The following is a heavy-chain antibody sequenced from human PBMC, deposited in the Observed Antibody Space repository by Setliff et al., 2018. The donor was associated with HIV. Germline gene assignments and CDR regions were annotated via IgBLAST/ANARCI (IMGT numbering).Heavy chain of an antibody. CDR2: IYTRGNT. Sequence: KPSETLSLTCSVSGASITSHNWSWIRQAAGKGLEWIVRIYTRGNTNYNPSLRSRVTMSVDTSKNQFSLKVTSVTAADTAVYYCTRDLWGDDYYYNNMDVWGKGTTVTVSS. D-gene: IGHD2-21*02. J-gene: IGHJ6*03. CDR1: GASITSHN. CDR3: TRDLWGDDYYYNNMDV. V-gene: IGHV4-4*07.